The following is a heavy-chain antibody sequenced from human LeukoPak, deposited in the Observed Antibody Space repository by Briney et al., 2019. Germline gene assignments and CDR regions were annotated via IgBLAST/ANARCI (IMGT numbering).Heavy chain of an antibody. CDR2: IIPILGIA. J-gene: IGHJ4*02. D-gene: IGHD6-19*01. V-gene: IGHV1-69*04. CDR3: ARMAGIAVAGFDY. Sequence: SVKVSCKASGGTFSSYAISWVRQAPGQGLEWMGRIIPILGIANYAQKFQGRVTITADKSMSTAYMELSSLRSEDTAVYYCARMAGIAVAGFDYWGQGTLVTVSS. CDR1: GGTFSSYA.